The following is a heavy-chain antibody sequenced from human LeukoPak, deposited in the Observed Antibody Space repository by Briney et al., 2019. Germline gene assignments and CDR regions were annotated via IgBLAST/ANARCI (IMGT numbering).Heavy chain of an antibody. J-gene: IGHJ4*02. Sequence: ASVKVSCKASGYTFTGYYVHWVRQAPGQGLEWMGWINPNSGGTNYAQNLQGRVTMTTDTSTSTAYMELRSLISDDTAVYYCARGGGCSYHEQYFDYWGQGTLVTVSS. CDR2: INPNSGGT. CDR3: ARGGGCSYHEQYFDY. V-gene: IGHV1-2*02. D-gene: IGHD5-18*01. CDR1: GYTFTGYY.